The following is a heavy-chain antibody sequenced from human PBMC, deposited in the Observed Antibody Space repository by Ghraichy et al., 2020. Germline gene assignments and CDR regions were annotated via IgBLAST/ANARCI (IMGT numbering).Heavy chain of an antibody. D-gene: IGHD6-6*01. Sequence: SETLSLTCTVSGGSISSYYWSWIRQPPGKGLEWIGYIYYSGSTNYNPSLKSRVTISVDTSKNQFSLKLSSVTAADTAVYYCARVTSIAARGYFDYWGQGTLVTVSS. CDR2: IYYSGST. V-gene: IGHV4-59*01. J-gene: IGHJ4*02. CDR3: ARVTSIAARGYFDY. CDR1: GGSISSYY.